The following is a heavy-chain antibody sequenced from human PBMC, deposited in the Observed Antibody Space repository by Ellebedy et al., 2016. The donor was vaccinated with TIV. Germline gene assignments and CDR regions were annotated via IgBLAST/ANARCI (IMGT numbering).Heavy chain of an antibody. V-gene: IGHV3-30*03. Sequence: GESLKISXAASGFTFSSYGMHWVRQAPGKGLEWVAVISYDGSNKYYADSVKGRFTISRDNAKNLLYLQMNSLRAEDTAVYYCARGGGPELDYWGRGTLVTVSS. D-gene: IGHD3-16*01. J-gene: IGHJ4*02. CDR1: GFTFSSYG. CDR3: ARGGGPELDY. CDR2: ISYDGSNK.